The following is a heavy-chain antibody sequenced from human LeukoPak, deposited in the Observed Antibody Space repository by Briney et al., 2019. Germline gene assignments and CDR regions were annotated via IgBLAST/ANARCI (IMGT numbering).Heavy chain of an antibody. Sequence: GASVKVSCKASGYTFTSYDINWVRQATGQGLEWMGWMNPNSGNTGYAQKFQGRVTITSNTSISTAYMELSSLRSEDTAVYYCASTWEPELPHDAFDIWGQGTMVTVSS. J-gene: IGHJ3*02. D-gene: IGHD1-26*01. CDR2: MNPNSGNT. V-gene: IGHV1-8*03. CDR3: ASTWEPELPHDAFDI. CDR1: GYTFTSYD.